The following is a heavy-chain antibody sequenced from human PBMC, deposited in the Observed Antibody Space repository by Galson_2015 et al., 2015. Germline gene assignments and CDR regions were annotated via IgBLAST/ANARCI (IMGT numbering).Heavy chain of an antibody. J-gene: IGHJ4*02. D-gene: IGHD2-15*01. CDR2: IGDSGANT. V-gene: IGHV3-23*01. CDR3: AKGGPYCSGGNCHGVFDS. CDR1: GFTFSSYA. Sequence: SLRLSCAVSGFTFSSYAMGWVRQAPGTGLEGVSSIGDSGANTKYADSVKGRFTISRDNSKNTLYLQMNSLRGDDTAVYYCAKGGPYCSGGNCHGVFDSWGQGTLVTVYS.